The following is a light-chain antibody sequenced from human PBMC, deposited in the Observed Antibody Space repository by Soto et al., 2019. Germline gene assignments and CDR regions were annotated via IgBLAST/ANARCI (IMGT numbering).Light chain of an antibody. J-gene: IGKJ1*01. CDR2: AAS. Sequence: DIQMTQSPSTLSGSVGDRVTITCRASQTFSSWLAWYQQKPGKAPKLLISAASTLQSGVPSRFSGSGSGTEFTLTISSLQPEDFATYYCQQLNNYPRTFGQGTKVDI. CDR3: QQLNNYPRT. V-gene: IGKV1-9*01. CDR1: QTFSSW.